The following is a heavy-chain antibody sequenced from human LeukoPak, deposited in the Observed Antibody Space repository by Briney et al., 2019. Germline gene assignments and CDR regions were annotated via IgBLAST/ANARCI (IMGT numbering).Heavy chain of an antibody. CDR3: ARQDNWNYVRY. J-gene: IGHJ4*02. D-gene: IGHD1-7*01. V-gene: IGHV3-21*01. Sequence: PGGSLRLSCAASGFTFSTNSMNWVRQAPEKGLEWVSSISSSSSYIYYADSVKGRFTISRDNAKNSLYLQMNSLRAEDTAVYYCARQDNWNYVRYWGQGTLVTVSS. CDR2: ISSSSSYI. CDR1: GFTFSTNS.